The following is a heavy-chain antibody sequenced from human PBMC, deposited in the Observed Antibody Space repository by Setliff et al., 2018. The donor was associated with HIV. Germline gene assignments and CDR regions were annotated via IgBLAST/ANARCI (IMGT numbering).Heavy chain of an antibody. Sequence: PSETLSLTCAVYVESFSGFYWSWIRQPPGKGLEWIGEINHSGSTNYNPSLKSRVTMSVDTSKKQFSLKLKSVTAADTAVYYCALTAHNLLRGYMDVWGKGTKVTVSS. V-gene: IGHV4-34*01. CDR3: ALTAHNLLRGYMDV. CDR1: VESFSGFY. D-gene: IGHD7-27*01. J-gene: IGHJ6*03. CDR2: INHSGST.